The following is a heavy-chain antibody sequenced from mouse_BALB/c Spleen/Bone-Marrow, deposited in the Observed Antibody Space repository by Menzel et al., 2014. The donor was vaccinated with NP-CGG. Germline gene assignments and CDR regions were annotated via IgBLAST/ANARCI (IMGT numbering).Heavy chain of an antibody. D-gene: IGHD2-1*01. CDR2: IYPGDGDT. V-gene: IGHV1-80*01. CDR3: ARGDGNYPFYAMDY. Sequence: VHLVESGAELVRPGSSVKISCKASGYAFSSYWMNWVKQRPGQGLEWIGQIYPGDGDTNYNGKLKGKATLTADKSSSTAYMQLSSLTSEDSAVYFCARGDGNYPFYAMDYWGQGTSVTVSS. J-gene: IGHJ4*01. CDR1: GYAFSSYW.